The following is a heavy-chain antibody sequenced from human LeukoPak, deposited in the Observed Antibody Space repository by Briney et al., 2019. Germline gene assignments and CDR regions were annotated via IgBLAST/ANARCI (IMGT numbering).Heavy chain of an antibody. CDR2: IKQDGSEK. D-gene: IGHD3-9*01. CDR1: GFTFSSYW. CDR3: ARERDDILTGYYRDY. Sequence: PGGSLRLSCAASGFTFSSYWTSWVRQAPGKGLEWVANIKQDGSEKYYVDSVKGRFTISRDNAKNSLYLQINSLRAEDTAVYYCARERDDILTGYYRDYWGQGTLVTVSS. V-gene: IGHV3-7*01. J-gene: IGHJ4*02.